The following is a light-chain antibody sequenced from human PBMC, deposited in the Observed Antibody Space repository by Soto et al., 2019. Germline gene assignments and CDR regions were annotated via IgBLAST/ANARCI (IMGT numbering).Light chain of an antibody. J-gene: IGLJ2*01. CDR2: DVN. Sequence: QSVLTQPASVSVSPGQSITISCTGSSSDVGGYNYVSWYQQHPGKAPKLMIYDVNNRPSGVSDRFSGSKSGNTASLTISGLQAEDEADYYCSSYTSSSTLLFGGGTKVTVL. CDR1: SSDVGGYNY. CDR3: SSYTSSSTLL. V-gene: IGLV2-14*03.